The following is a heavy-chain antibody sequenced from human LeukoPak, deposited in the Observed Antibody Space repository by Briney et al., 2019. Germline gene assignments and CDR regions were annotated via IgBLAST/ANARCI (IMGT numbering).Heavy chain of an antibody. CDR1: GGSISSYY. Sequence: PSETLSLTCTVSGGSISSYYWSWIRQPPGKGLEWIGNIYYSGSTNYNPSLKSRVTISVDTSKNQFSLKLSSVTAADTAVYYCARKRITVGASGAFDIWGQGTMVTVSS. V-gene: IGHV4-59*01. CDR2: IYYSGST. J-gene: IGHJ3*02. D-gene: IGHD1-26*01. CDR3: ARKRITVGASGAFDI.